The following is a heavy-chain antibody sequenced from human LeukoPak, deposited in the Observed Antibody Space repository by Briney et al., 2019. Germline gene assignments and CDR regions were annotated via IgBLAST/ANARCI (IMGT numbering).Heavy chain of an antibody. D-gene: IGHD2-2*01. J-gene: IGHJ5*02. V-gene: IGHV4-39*01. CDR2: IYYSGST. Sequence: SETLSLTCTVHGGSISSSSYYWGWIRQPPGKGMEWIGIIYYSGSTYYNPSLKSRLTTSVDTSKNQFSLKLSSVTATDTAVYYCARRGYCSSTSCYEYWFDPWGQGTLVTVSS. CDR3: ARRGYCSSTSCYEYWFDP. CDR1: GGSISSSSYY.